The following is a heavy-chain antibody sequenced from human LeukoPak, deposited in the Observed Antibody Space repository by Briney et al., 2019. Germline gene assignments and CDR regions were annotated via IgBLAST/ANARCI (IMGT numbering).Heavy chain of an antibody. CDR1: GGSISSYS. CDR2: IYTSGST. V-gene: IGHV4-4*07. CDR3: AREASSGYPYYFDY. J-gene: IGHJ4*02. D-gene: IGHD3-22*01. Sequence: SETLSLTCTVSGGSISSYSWSWIRQPAGKGLEWIGRIYTSGSTNYNPSLKSRVTISVDKSKNQFSLKLISVTAADTAVYYCAREASSGYPYYFDYWGQGTLVTASS.